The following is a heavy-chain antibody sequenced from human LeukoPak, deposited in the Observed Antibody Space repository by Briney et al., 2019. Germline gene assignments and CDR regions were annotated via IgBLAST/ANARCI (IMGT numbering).Heavy chain of an antibody. D-gene: IGHD4-11*01. J-gene: IGHJ4*02. CDR2: INHSGST. CDR1: GGSFSGYY. V-gene: IGHV4-34*01. CDR3: ARGTVTTDY. Sequence: MASETLSLTCAVYGGSFSGYYWSWIRQPPGKGLEWIGEINHSGSTNYNPSLKSRVTISVDTSKNQFSLKLSSVTAADTAVYYCARGTVTTDYWGQGTLVTVSS.